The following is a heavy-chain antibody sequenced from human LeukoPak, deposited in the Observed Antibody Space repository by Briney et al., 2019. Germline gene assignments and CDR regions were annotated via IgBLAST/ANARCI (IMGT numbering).Heavy chain of an antibody. V-gene: IGHV1-46*01. CDR3: ARGQPSHYYDSSGSTTYYFDY. Sequence: ASVKVSCKASGYTFTSYYMHWVRQAPGQGLEWMGIINPSGGSTSYAQKFQGRVTMTRDTSTSTVYMELRSLRSDDTAVYYCARGQPSHYYDSSGSTTYYFDYWGQGTLVTVSS. J-gene: IGHJ4*02. CDR1: GYTFTSYY. CDR2: INPSGGST. D-gene: IGHD3-22*01.